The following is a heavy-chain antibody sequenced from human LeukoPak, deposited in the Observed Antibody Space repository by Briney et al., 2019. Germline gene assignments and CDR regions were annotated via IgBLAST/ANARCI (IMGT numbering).Heavy chain of an antibody. Sequence: PGGSLRLSCAASGFTVSSNYMSWVRQAPGQGLEWVALIWYDGSKKYYADSVEGRFTISRDNTKNTLYLQLNSLRADDTAVYYCARAHSSSSTFDLWGQGTLVTVSS. J-gene: IGHJ4*02. CDR3: ARAHSSSSTFDL. V-gene: IGHV3-33*08. CDR2: IWYDGSKK. D-gene: IGHD6-6*01. CDR1: GFTVSSNY.